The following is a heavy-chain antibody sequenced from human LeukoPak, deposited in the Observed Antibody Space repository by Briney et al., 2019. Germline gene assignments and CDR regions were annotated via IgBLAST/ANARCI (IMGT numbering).Heavy chain of an antibody. D-gene: IGHD6-25*01. CDR1: GFTFSSYA. CDR3: VRSAATSYDAFDI. CDR2: ISSNGGST. J-gene: IGHJ3*02. V-gene: IGHV3-64D*06. Sequence: GGSLRLSCSASGFTFSSYAMHWVRQAPGKGLEYVSAISSNGGSTYYADSVKGRFTISRDNSKNTLYLQMSSLRAEDTAVCYCVRSAATSYDAFDIWGQGTMVTVSS.